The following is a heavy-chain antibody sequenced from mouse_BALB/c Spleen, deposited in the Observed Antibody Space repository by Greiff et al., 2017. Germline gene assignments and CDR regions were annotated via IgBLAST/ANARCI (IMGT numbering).Heavy chain of an antibody. D-gene: IGHD2-3*01. V-gene: IGHV5-9*03. CDR2: ISSGGGNT. CDR1: GFTFSSYT. Sequence: EVMLVESGGGLVKPGGSLKLSCAASGFTFSSYTMSWVRQTPEKRLEWVATISSGGGNTYYPDSVKGRFTISRDNAKNNLYLQMSSLRSEDTALYYCARGGYWVDYWGQGTTLTVSS. J-gene: IGHJ2*01. CDR3: ARGGYWVDY.